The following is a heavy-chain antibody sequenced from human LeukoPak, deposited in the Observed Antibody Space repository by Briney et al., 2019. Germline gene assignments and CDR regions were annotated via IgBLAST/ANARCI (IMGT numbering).Heavy chain of an antibody. CDR2: ISWDGGST. CDR3: AKDISGRGDWGEGYFDY. V-gene: IGHV3-43*01. D-gene: IGHD3-16*01. J-gene: IGHJ4*02. CDR1: GFTCDDYA. Sequence: GGSLRLSCAASGFTCDDYAMHWVRQAPGKGLEWVSLISWDGGSTYYADSVKGRFTISRDNSKNSLYLQMNSLRTEDTALYYCAKDISGRGDWGEGYFDYWGQGTLVTVSS.